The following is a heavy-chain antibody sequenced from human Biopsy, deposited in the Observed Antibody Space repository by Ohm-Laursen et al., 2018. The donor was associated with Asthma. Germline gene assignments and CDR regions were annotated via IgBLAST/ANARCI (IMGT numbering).Heavy chain of an antibody. D-gene: IGHD2/OR15-2a*01. J-gene: IGHJ5*02. CDR3: ARDESFSMASGSWFDP. Sequence: SLRLSCAASGFTFSSYGMHWVRQAPGKGLEWVALIWYDGNQKVYADSVKGRFTISRDNSKNTMYLVMNSLRPEDTAVYYCARDESFSMASGSWFDPWGQGTLVTVSS. CDR2: IWYDGNQK. V-gene: IGHV3-33*01. CDR1: GFTFSSYG.